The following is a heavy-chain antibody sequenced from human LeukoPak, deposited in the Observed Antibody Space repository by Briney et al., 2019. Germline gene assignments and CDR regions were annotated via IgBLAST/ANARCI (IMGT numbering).Heavy chain of an antibody. CDR3: ARAGGYCSGGSCYSVRGNFDY. J-gene: IGHJ4*02. CDR1: GGSISSYY. Sequence: SETLSLTCTVSGGSISSYYWSWIRQPPGKGLEWIGYIYYSGSTNYNPSLKSRVTISVDPSKNQFSLKLSSVTAADTAVYYCARAGGYCSGGSCYSVRGNFDYWGQGTLVTVSS. D-gene: IGHD2-15*01. V-gene: IGHV4-59*01. CDR2: IYYSGST.